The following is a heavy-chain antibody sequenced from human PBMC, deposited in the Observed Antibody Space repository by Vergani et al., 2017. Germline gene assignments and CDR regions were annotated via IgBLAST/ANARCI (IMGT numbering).Heavy chain of an antibody. D-gene: IGHD2-21*01. V-gene: IGHV3-15*07. CDR3: TTDXRYCGDCTCYWLRDHHYYGMDV. CDR1: GFSFRNAW. CDR2: IKSTFDRGTT. Sequence: EVQLVESGGGIVKPGGSLRLSCVASGFSFRNAWMNWVRRTPGKGLEWVGRIKSTFDRGTTDYAAAVKGRFTISRDDSKNTLLLQMNGLKTEDIGVYYCTTDXRYCGDCTCYWLRDHHYYGMDVWGQGTTVTVSS. J-gene: IGHJ6*02.